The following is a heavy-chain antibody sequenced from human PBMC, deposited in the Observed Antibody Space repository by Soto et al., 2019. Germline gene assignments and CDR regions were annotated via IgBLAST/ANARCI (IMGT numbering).Heavy chain of an antibody. V-gene: IGHV1-18*01. Sequence: QVHLVQSGAEVKKPGASVKVSCKASNETLTTYGISWVRQAPGQGLEWMGWVSGYSGHSSSAQEFQDRVIMTTDTSTNTAYMELRSLSSDEAAVYFCARDNNSSGYYYGRDLWGQGTAVTVS. J-gene: IGHJ6*02. CDR3: ARDNNSSGYYYGRDL. CDR2: VSGYSGHS. D-gene: IGHD3-10*01. CDR1: NETLTTYG.